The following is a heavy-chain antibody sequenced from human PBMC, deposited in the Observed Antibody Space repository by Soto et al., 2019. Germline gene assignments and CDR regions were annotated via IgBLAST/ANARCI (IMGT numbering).Heavy chain of an antibody. CDR2: IYWDDDK. CDR3: AHYSSTSSFDH. J-gene: IGHJ4*02. CDR1: GFSLSTSGMG. Sequence: QITLKESGPTLVKPTQTFTLACTFSGFSLSTSGMGVGWISQPPGKALEWLALIYWDDDKRYSPSLKSRLTITKDTSKIQVVLTMTNMDPVDTATYYCAHYSSTSSFDHWGQGTLVTVSS. D-gene: IGHD6-13*01. V-gene: IGHV2-5*02.